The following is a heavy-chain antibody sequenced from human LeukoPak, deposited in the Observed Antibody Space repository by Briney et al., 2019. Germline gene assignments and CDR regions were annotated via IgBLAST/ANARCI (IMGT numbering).Heavy chain of an antibody. Sequence: SSETLSLTCTVSGGSISRSNYYWGWIRQPPGKGLEWIGNIYYSGITYYNPSLKSRVTISVDTSENQFSLKLSSVTAADTAVYYCARGYDIVATSRHVGALIVGADWGQGTLVTVSS. J-gene: IGHJ4*02. CDR2: IYYSGIT. D-gene: IGHD5-12*01. CDR1: GGSISRSNYY. CDR3: ARGYDIVATSRHVGALIVGAD. V-gene: IGHV4-39*07.